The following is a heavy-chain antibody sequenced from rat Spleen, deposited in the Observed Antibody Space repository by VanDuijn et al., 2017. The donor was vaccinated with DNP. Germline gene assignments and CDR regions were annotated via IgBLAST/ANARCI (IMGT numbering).Heavy chain of an antibody. CDR3: ARRGYYGYNTVDY. CDR2: ISSTGGSM. CDR1: GFTFSDYN. D-gene: IGHD1-9*01. J-gene: IGHJ2*01. V-gene: IGHV5-25*01. Sequence: EVQLMESGGGLVQPGRSLKLSCAASGFTFSDYNMAWVRQVPGKGLEWLASISSTGGSMYYPHSVKGRFTISRDNAENTLYLQMNSLRAEDTATYYCARRGYYGYNTVDYWGQGVMVTVSS.